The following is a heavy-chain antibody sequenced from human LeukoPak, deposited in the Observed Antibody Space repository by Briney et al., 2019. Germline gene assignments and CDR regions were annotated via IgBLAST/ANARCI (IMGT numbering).Heavy chain of an antibody. J-gene: IGHJ4*02. V-gene: IGHV3-30*02. D-gene: IGHD3-22*01. CDR3: AKHHYSGSSGYYFFDS. CDR2: IPYDGSDK. Sequence: GGSLRLSCAASGFAFSNFGLHWGRQAPGKGLEGVAFIPYDGSDKDYAESVKGRFTISRDNSKNTLYLQVNSLRAEDTAVYYCAKHHYSGSSGYYFFDSWGQGTLVTVSS. CDR1: GFAFSNFG.